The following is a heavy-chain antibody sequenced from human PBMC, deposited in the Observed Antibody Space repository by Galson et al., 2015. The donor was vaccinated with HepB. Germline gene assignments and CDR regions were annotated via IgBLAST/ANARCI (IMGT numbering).Heavy chain of an antibody. CDR1: GFIFSEYW. V-gene: IGHV3-7*03. CDR2: IQEDGSEK. J-gene: IGHJ6*02. Sequence: CAASGFIFSEYWMSWVRQAPGKGLEWVANIQEDGSEKYYVDSVKGRFTISRDNAKNSLYLHMNSLRAEDTATYYCARDDPQRPPGYDFWSPYLGYGMDVWGQGTTVTVSS. D-gene: IGHD3-3*01. CDR3: ARDDPQRPPGYDFWSPYLGYGMDV.